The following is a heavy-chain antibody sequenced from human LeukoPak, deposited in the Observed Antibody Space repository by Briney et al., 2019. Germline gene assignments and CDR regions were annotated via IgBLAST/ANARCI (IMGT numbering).Heavy chain of an antibody. V-gene: IGHV3-21*01. D-gene: IGHD3-10*01. Sequence: GESLRLSCAASGFTLSSYSMNWVRQAPGKGLEWVSSISRSSGDIYYADSVKGRFTISRDNAKNSLYLQMNSLRAEDTAVDYCASFPPYVVPTDAFHIWRQGTMVTVSS. J-gene: IGHJ3*02. CDR3: ASFPPYVVPTDAFHI. CDR1: GFTLSSYS. CDR2: ISRSSGDI.